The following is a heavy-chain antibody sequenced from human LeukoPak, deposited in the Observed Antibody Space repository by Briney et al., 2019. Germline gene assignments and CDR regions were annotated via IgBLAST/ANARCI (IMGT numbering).Heavy chain of an antibody. J-gene: IGHJ4*02. Sequence: GGSLRLSCEASGFTFTRYSMSWIRQAPGKGLEWVSSISISGQTIFYSDSVRGRFTIFRDNAKNSLSLQMDSLGAEDTAVYYCARALGGIRIPTNFDYWGQGTLVTVSS. CDR1: GFTFTRYS. D-gene: IGHD3-16*01. CDR2: ISISGQTI. CDR3: ARALGGIRIPTNFDY. V-gene: IGHV3-21*01.